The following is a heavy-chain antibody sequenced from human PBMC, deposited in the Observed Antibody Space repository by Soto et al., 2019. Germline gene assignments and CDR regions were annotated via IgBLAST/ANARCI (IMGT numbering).Heavy chain of an antibody. CDR3: AKEDYYDSSVAFDI. D-gene: IGHD3-22*01. J-gene: IGHJ3*02. Sequence: PGGSLRLSCAASGFTFSSYGMHGVRQAPGKGLEWVAVISYDGSNKYYADSVKGRFTISRDNSKNTLYLQMNSLRAEDTAVYYCAKEDYYDSSVAFDIWGQGTMVTVSS. V-gene: IGHV3-30*18. CDR1: GFTFSSYG. CDR2: ISYDGSNK.